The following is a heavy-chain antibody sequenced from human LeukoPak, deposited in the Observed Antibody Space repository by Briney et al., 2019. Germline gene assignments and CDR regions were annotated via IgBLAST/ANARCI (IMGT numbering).Heavy chain of an antibody. Sequence: PGGSLRLSCAASGFTFSSYWMSWVRQAPGKGLEWVANIKQDGSEKYYVDSVKGRFTIARDNAKNSLYLQMNSLRVEDTAVYYCARVSGIFWFDPWGQGTLVTVSS. CDR3: ARVSGIFWFDP. J-gene: IGHJ5*02. CDR1: GFTFSSYW. D-gene: IGHD3-10*01. CDR2: IKQDGSEK. V-gene: IGHV3-7*01.